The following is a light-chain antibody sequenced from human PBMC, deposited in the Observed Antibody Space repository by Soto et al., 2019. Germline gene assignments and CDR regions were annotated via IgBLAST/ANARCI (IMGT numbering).Light chain of an antibody. CDR1: SSDIGGYNY. CDR2: EVS. J-gene: IGLJ3*02. CDR3: SSYTASSTLV. V-gene: IGLV2-14*01. Sequence: QSALTQPASVSGSPGQSITISCIGTSSDIGGYNYVSWYQQHPGNAPKLMIYEVSDRPSGVSNRFSGSKSGNTASLTISGLQAEDEADYYCSSYTASSTLVFGGGTKLTVL.